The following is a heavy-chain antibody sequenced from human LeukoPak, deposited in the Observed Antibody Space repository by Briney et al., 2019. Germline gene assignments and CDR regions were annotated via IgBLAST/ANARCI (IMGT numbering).Heavy chain of an antibody. CDR2: IYYSGST. V-gene: IGHV4-39*01. J-gene: IGHJ4*02. CDR3: ERNLLEWLSIDY. D-gene: IGHD3-3*01. CDR1: GGSISSSSYY. Sequence: PSETLSLTCTVSGGSISSSSYYWGWIRQPPGKGLEWIGSIYYSGSTYYNPSLKSRVTISVDTSKNQFSLKPSSVTAADTAVYYCERNLLEWLSIDYWGQGTLVTVSS.